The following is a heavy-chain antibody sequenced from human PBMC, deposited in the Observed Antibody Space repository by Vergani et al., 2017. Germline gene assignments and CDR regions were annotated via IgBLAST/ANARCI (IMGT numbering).Heavy chain of an antibody. Sequence: QVQLQESGPGLVKPSETLSLTCTVSGVSISSYYWSWIRQPPGKGLEWIGYIYYSGSTNYNPSLKSRVTISVDTSKNQFSLKLSSVTAADTAVYYCARHLTGYGDLDAFDIWGQGTMVTVSS. V-gene: IGHV4-59*08. CDR3: ARHLTGYGDLDAFDI. D-gene: IGHD4-17*01. CDR1: GVSISSYY. CDR2: IYYSGST. J-gene: IGHJ3*02.